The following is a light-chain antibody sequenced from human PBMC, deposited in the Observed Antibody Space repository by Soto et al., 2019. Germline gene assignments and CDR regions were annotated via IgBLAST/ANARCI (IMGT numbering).Light chain of an antibody. Sequence: QSVLTQPPSASGTPGQTVTISCSGSSSNIGSAYIYWYQHLPGTAPKLLIYSNNQRPSGVPDRFSASKSGTSASLAISGLRSDDDADYYCAAWDDSLVVFGGGTKLTVL. CDR1: SSNIGSAY. V-gene: IGLV1-47*02. J-gene: IGLJ2*01. CDR3: AAWDDSLVV. CDR2: SNN.